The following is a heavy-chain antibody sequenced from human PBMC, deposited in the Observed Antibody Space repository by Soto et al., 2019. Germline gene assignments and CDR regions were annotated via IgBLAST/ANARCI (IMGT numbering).Heavy chain of an antibody. CDR2: IWYDGSNK. CDR1: GFTFSSYG. V-gene: IGHV3-33*01. Sequence: PGGSLRLSCAASGFTFSSYGMHWVRQAPGKGLEWVAVIWYDGSNKYYADSVKGRFTISRDNSKNTLMEIRLAARPYPAYYYGMDVWGQGTTVTVSS. J-gene: IGHJ6*02. CDR3: DV. D-gene: IGHD6-6*01.